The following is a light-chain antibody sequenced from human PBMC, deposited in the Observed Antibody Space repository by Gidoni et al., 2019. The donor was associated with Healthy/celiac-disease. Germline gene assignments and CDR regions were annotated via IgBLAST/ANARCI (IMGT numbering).Light chain of an antibody. CDR3: QQSYSTPVT. CDR2: AAT. J-gene: IGKJ2*01. Sequence: DIQMTQSPSSLSASVGDRVTITCRASQSISSYLNWYHQKPGRAPKLLIYAATSLQRRVPSRFSGSGAGTAFTITISSLQPEDFATYYCQQSYSTPVTFXXXTKLEIK. V-gene: IGKV1-39*01. CDR1: QSISSY.